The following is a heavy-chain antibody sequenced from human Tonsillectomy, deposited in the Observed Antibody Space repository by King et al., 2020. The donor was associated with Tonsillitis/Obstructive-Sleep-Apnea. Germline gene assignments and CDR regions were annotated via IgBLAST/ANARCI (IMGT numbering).Heavy chain of an antibody. D-gene: IGHD3-10*01. Sequence: VQLVESGGGLVKPGGSLRLSCAASGFTFSNAWMSWVRQAPGKGLEWVGRIKSKTDGGTTDYAAPVKGRFTISRDDSKNTLYRQMNSLKTEDTAVYYCTTALQWFVELPFYSCGQGNLFSVSS. CDR1: GFTFSNAW. CDR2: IKSKTDGGTT. CDR3: TTALQWFVELPFYS. J-gene: IGHJ4*02. V-gene: IGHV3-15*01.